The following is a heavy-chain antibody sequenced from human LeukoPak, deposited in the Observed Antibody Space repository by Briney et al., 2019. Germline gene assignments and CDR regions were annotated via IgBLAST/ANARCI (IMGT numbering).Heavy chain of an antibody. Sequence: SVKVSCKASGGTFSSYAISWVRQAPGQGLEWMGGIIPIFGTANYAQKFQGRVTITADESTSTAYMELSSLRSEDSAVYYCAREFRAALRYFGWLSTPNPYGMDVWGKGTTVTVSS. CDR2: IIPIFGTA. J-gene: IGHJ6*04. CDR3: AREFRAALRYFGWLSTPNPYGMDV. CDR1: GGTFSSYA. D-gene: IGHD3-9*01. V-gene: IGHV1-69*13.